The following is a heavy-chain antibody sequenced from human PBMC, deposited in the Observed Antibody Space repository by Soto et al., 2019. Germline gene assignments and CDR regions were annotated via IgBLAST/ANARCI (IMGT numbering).Heavy chain of an antibody. J-gene: IGHJ6*02. V-gene: IGHV3-30-3*01. CDR2: ISYAGSNK. CDR1: GFTFSRCP. D-gene: IGHD3-16*01. Sequence: QVQLVESGGGVVQPGRSLRLSCTASGFTFSRCPMHWVRQAPGKGLEWVAGISYAGSNKYYADSVKGRFTISRDNFKNTLYLQMNSLRAEDTAVYYCAREGGDPQLRYYYYNMYVWGQGTTVTVSS. CDR3: AREGGDPQLRYYYYNMYV.